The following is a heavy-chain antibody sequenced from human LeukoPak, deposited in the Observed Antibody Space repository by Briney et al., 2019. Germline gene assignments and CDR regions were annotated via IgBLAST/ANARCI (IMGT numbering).Heavy chain of an antibody. V-gene: IGHV3-30*02. J-gene: IGHJ4*02. CDR3: AKFGGLYSSSWGDFDY. CDR2: IRYDGSNK. CDR1: GFTFSSYG. D-gene: IGHD6-13*01. Sequence: GGSLRLSCAASGFTFSSYGMHWVRQAPGKGLEWVAFIRYDGSNKYYADSVKGRFTISRDNSKNTLYLQMNSLRAEDTAVYYCAKFGGLYSSSWGDFDYWGQGTLVTVSS.